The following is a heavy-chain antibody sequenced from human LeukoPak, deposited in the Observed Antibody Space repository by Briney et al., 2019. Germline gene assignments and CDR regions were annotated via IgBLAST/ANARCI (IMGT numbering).Heavy chain of an antibody. V-gene: IGHV4-34*01. CDR2: INHSGST. D-gene: IGHD6-19*01. CDR3: ARRLAGPTYFDY. J-gene: IGHJ4*02. CDR1: GGSFSGYY. Sequence: PSETLSLTCAVYGGSFSGYYWSWIRQPPGKGLEWVGEINHSGSTNYNPSLKSRVTISVDTSKNQFSLKLSSVTAADTALYYCARRLAGPTYFDYWGQGTLVTVSS.